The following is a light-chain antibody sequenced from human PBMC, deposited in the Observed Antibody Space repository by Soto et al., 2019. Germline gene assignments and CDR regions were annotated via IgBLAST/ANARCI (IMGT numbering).Light chain of an antibody. CDR1: QGIRND. Sequence: AIQMTQSPSSLSASVGDRVTITCRASQGIRNDLGWYQQKPGKAPKLLIYAASSLQSGVQSRFSGSGSGTDFTLTIRSLQPEDFATYYCIQGYNYPLTFGGGTKVDIK. CDR3: IQGYNYPLT. V-gene: IGKV1-6*01. J-gene: IGKJ4*01. CDR2: AAS.